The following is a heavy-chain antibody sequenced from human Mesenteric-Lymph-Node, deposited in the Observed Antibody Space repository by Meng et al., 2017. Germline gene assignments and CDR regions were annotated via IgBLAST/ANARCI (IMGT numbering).Heavy chain of an antibody. D-gene: IGHD3-22*01. V-gene: IGHV4-59*01. CDR1: GGSISSYY. Sequence: ESLKISCTVSGGSISSYYWSWIRQPPGKGLEWIGYIYYSGSTNYNPSLKSRVTISVDTSKNQFSLKLSSVTAADTAVYYCARAIYYDSGYFDYWGQGTLVTVSS. CDR3: ARAIYYDSGYFDY. J-gene: IGHJ4*02. CDR2: IYYSGST.